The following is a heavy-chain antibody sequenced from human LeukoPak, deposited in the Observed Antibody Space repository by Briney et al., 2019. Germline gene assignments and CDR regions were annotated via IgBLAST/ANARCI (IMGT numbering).Heavy chain of an antibody. Sequence: GASVKVSCKTSGGTFSNYAISWVRQAPGQGLEWMGGIIPPFGTANYAQKFQGRVTITADESTSTAYMELSSLRSEDTAVYYCARLSGRSPDYYYYYGMDVWGQGTTVTVSS. V-gene: IGHV1-69*13. CDR2: IIPPFGTA. CDR3: ARLSGRSPDYYYYYGMDV. J-gene: IGHJ6*02. CDR1: GGTFSNYA. D-gene: IGHD6-13*01.